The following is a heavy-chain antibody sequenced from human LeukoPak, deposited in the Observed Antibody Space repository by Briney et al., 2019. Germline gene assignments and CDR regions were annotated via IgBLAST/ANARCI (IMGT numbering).Heavy chain of an antibody. D-gene: IGHD6-6*01. Sequence: GESLKISCKGSGYTFTTSWIAWVRQKLGKGLECMGLIFPGDSDTRYSPSFQGQVSISADKSISTAYLQWSSLKASDTAVYYCGRLQGISSSPFDYWGQGTLVTVSS. J-gene: IGHJ4*02. CDR1: GYTFTTSW. CDR2: IFPGDSDT. V-gene: IGHV5-51*01. CDR3: GRLQGISSSPFDY.